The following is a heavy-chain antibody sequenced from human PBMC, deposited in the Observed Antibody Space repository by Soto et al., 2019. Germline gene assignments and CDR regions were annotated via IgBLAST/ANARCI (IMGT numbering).Heavy chain of an antibody. CDR2: ISYDGIKE. CDR3: AKDNGPVDYYYGMDV. J-gene: IGHJ6*02. CDR1: GFTFTNYG. D-gene: IGHD4-17*01. Sequence: HPGGSLRLSCAASGFTFTNYGIRWVRQAPGKGLEWVAVISYDGIKEYYADSVKGRITIPRDNSKNTVYLQMSSLRAEDTAVYYCAKDNGPVDYYYGMDVWGQGTTVTVSS. V-gene: IGHV3-30*18.